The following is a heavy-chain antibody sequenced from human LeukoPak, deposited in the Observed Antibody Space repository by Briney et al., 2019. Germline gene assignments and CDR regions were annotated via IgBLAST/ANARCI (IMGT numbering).Heavy chain of an antibody. Sequence: GESLKISCXGSGYSFTSYWIGWVRQMPGKGLEWMGIIYPGDSDTRYSPSFQGQVTISADKSISTAYLQWSSLKASDTAMYYCARHDSYDFWSGSTGRFDPWGQGTLVTVSS. CDR2: IYPGDSDT. CDR1: GYSFTSYW. J-gene: IGHJ5*02. CDR3: ARHDSYDFWSGSTGRFDP. D-gene: IGHD3-3*01. V-gene: IGHV5-51*01.